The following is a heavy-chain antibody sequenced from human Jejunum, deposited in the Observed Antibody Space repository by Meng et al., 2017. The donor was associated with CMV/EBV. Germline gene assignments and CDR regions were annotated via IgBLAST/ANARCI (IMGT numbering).Heavy chain of an antibody. Sequence: VLLQAPAPGLVKSSETLSLPCFVSAGPISGYYWSWIRRPAGKGLEWIGRIYTSGSTHYNPSLKSRLTMSVDLAKNQISLKLSSVTAADTAVYYCARESGSYYWFDPWGQGTLVTVSS. J-gene: IGHJ5*02. D-gene: IGHD1-26*01. CDR1: AGPISGYY. V-gene: IGHV4-4*07. CDR2: IYTSGST. CDR3: ARESGSYYWFDP.